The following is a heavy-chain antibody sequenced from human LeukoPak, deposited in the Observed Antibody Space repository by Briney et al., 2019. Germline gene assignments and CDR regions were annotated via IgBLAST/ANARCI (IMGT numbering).Heavy chain of an antibody. V-gene: IGHV1-18*01. CDR3: ARTSHYVDIAATIPDGVYYFDY. J-gene: IGHJ4*02. CDR2: ISAYNGDT. Sequence: GASVKVSCKASGYTFTSYGTNWVGHATGQGLEWMGWISAYNGDTNYAQQLQGRDTITTSRATRTAYMELRSLRSDDTAVYYCARTSHYVDIAATIPDGVYYFDYWGQGAMVTVSS. D-gene: IGHD5-12*01. CDR1: GYTFTSYG.